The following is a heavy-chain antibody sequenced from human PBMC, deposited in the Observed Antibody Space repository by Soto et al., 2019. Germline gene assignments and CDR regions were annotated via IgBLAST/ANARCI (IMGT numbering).Heavy chain of an antibody. CDR1: GGSFSGYY. Sequence: SETLSLTCSFYGGSFSGYYWSWSRQAPVKGLEWIGEINHSGSTNYNPSLKSRVTISVDTSKNQFSLKLSSVTAADTAVYYCARRGYSDGFESGGKGSLVT. V-gene: IGHV4-34*01. CDR2: INHSGST. J-gene: IGHJ5*01. D-gene: IGHD5-18*01. CDR3: ARRGYSDGFES.